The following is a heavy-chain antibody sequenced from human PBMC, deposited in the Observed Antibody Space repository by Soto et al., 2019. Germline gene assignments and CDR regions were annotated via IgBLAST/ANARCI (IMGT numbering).Heavy chain of an antibody. CDR1: GFTFSNYG. CDR2: IWYDGSNE. J-gene: IGHJ5*02. V-gene: IGHV3-33*01. D-gene: IGHD1-26*01. Sequence: QVQLVESGGGVVQPGRSLRLSCAASGFTFSNYGMQGVRQAPGKGLEWVAIIWYDGSNEYYLDSVKGRFTISRDNSKNTLYLQMNSLRVDDTAMYYCARSRDVGWLDAWGQGTPVTVSS. CDR3: ARSRDVGWLDA.